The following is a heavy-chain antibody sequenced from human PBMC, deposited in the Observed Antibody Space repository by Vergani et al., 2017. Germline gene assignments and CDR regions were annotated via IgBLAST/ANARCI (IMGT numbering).Heavy chain of an antibody. CDR1: GGTFSSYT. Sequence: QVQLVQSGAEVKKPGSSVKVSCKASGGTFSSYTTSWVRQAPGQGLEWMGRIIPILGIANYAQKFQGRVTITADKSTSTAYMELSSLRSEDTAVYYCARDPTTVTTGDYWGQGTLVTVSS. V-gene: IGHV1-69*08. CDR2: IIPILGIA. D-gene: IGHD4-11*01. CDR3: ARDPTTVTTGDY. J-gene: IGHJ4*02.